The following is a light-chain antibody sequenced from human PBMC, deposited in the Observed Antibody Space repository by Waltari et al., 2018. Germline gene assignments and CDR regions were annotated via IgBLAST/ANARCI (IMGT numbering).Light chain of an antibody. CDR2: DVT. Sequence: QTALTQPASVSGSLGQSVTISCTGTSRDIGIYHFVSWYQAQPGKAPKLLMYDVTNRPSGVSNRFSGSKSGNTASLTISGLQAEDEADYYCQSYDTSLSVVFGGGTKLTV. CDR3: QSYDTSLSVV. CDR1: SRDIGIYHF. V-gene: IGLV2-14*03. J-gene: IGLJ2*01.